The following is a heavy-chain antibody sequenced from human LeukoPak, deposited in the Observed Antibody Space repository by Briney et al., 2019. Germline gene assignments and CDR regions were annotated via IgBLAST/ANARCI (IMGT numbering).Heavy chain of an antibody. D-gene: IGHD3-16*02. V-gene: IGHV3-48*03. Sequence: GGSLRLSCAASGFTFSSYEMNWVRQAPGKGLEWVSYISSSGSTIYYADSVKGRFTISRDNAKNSLYLQMNSLRAEDTAVYYCARVPAGVIGMKDSFDIWGQGTMVTVSS. CDR1: GFTFSSYE. J-gene: IGHJ3*02. CDR2: ISSSGSTI. CDR3: ARVPAGVIGMKDSFDI.